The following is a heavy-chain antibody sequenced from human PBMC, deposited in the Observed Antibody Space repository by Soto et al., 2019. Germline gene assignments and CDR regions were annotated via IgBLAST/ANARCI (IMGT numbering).Heavy chain of an antibody. CDR1: GFTFSSYG. CDR3: AREDIVVVVDAYYYYYGMDV. CDR2: IWYDGSNK. J-gene: IGHJ6*02. V-gene: IGHV3-33*01. D-gene: IGHD2-15*01. Sequence: QVQLVESGGGVVQPGRSLRLSCAASGFTFSSYGMHWVRQAPGKGLEWVAVIWYDGSNKYYADSVKGRFTISRDNSKNTLHLQMNSLRAEDTAVYYCAREDIVVVVDAYYYYYGMDVWGQGNTVTVSS.